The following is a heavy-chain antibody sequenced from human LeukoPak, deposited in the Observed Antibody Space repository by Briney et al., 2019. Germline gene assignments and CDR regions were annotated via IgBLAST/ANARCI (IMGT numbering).Heavy chain of an antibody. V-gene: IGHV4-4*09. D-gene: IGHD6-13*01. CDR3: ARRGSSWFRWFDP. CDR2: IYTSGST. CDR1: GGSFSSYY. J-gene: IGHJ5*02. Sequence: SETLSLTCTVSGGSFSSYYWSWIRQPPGKGLEWIGYIYTSGSTNYNPSLKSRVTISVDTSKNQFSLKLSSVTAADTAVYYCARRGSSWFRWFDPWGQGTLVTVSS.